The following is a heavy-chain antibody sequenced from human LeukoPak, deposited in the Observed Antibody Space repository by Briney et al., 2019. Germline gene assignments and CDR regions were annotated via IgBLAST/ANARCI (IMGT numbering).Heavy chain of an antibody. V-gene: IGHV3-53*01. J-gene: IGHJ4*02. CDR3: ATSARTYIGSSLDY. Sequence: PGGSLRLSCAASGFTVSSNYMSWVRQAPGKGLEWVSVIYSGGSTYYADSVKGRFTISRDNSKNTLYLQMNSLRAEDTALYYCATSARTYIGSSLDYWGQGTLVTVSS. CDR1: GFTVSSNY. CDR2: IYSGGST. D-gene: IGHD2-15*01.